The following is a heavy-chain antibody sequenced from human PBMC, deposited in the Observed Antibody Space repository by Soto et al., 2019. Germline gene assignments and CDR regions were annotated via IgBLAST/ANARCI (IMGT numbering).Heavy chain of an antibody. CDR3: AREGAARGYYYYGMDV. CDR2: IYYSGST. D-gene: IGHD3-16*01. Sequence: SETLSLTCTVSGDSVSSGTYYWSWIRQPPGKGLEWIGYIYYSGSTNYNPSLKNRVSISLDTSKNQFSLKLSSVTAADTAVYYCAREGAARGYYYYGMDVWGQGTTVTVSS. J-gene: IGHJ6*02. CDR1: GDSVSSGTYY. V-gene: IGHV4-61*01.